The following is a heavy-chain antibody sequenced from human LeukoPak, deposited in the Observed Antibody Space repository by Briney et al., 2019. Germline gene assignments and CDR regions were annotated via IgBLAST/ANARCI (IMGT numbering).Heavy chain of an antibody. CDR3: VRGLYDFWSGYHGMDV. Sequence: SETLSLTCAVYGGSFSGYYWSWIRQPPGKGLEWIGEINHSGSTNYNPSLKSRVTISVDTSKNQFSLKLSSVTAADTAVYYCVRGLYDFWSGYHGMDVWGQGTTVTVSS. V-gene: IGHV4-34*01. D-gene: IGHD3-3*01. J-gene: IGHJ6*02. CDR2: INHSGST. CDR1: GGSFSGYY.